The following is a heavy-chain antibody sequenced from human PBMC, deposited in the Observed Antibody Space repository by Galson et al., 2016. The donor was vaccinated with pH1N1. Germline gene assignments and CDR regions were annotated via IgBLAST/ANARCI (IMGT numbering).Heavy chain of an antibody. CDR2: IKPTGGNT. J-gene: IGHJ4*02. V-gene: IGHV1-46*01. Sequence: SVKVSCKASGYSFTDYYVHWIRQAPGQGLEWMAIIKPTGGNTTYAQNFQGRVFVTRDTSTSTVYMEVTSLRSEDTAVYYCARAPYSNYHYYSFDFWRQGTLVTVSS. CDR1: GYSFTDYY. CDR3: ARAPYSNYHYYSFDF. D-gene: IGHD4-11*01.